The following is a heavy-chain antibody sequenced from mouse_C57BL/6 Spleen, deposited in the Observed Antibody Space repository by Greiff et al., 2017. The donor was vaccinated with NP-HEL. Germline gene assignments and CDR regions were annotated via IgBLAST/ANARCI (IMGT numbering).Heavy chain of an antibody. CDR2: IYPGSGST. CDR1: GYTFTSYW. J-gene: IGHJ3*01. CDR3: AVYGSSPAWFAY. V-gene: IGHV1-55*01. Sequence: VQLQQSGAELVKPGASVKMSCKASGYTFTSYWITWVKQRPGQGLEWIGDIYPGSGSTNYNEKFKSKATLTVETSSSTAYMQLSSLTSEDSAGYYWAVYGSSPAWFAYWGQGTRVTVSA. D-gene: IGHD1-1*01.